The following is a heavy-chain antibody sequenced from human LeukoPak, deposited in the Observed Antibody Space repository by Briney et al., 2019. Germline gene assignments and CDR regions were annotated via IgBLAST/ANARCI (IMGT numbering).Heavy chain of an antibody. Sequence: GGSLRLSCAASGFTFSSYSMNWVRQAPGKGLEWVSSISSSSSYIYYADSVKGRFTISRDNAKNSLYLQMNSLRAEDTAVYYCAKMYYYDSSGYSLAFDIWGQGTMVTVS. CDR1: GFTFSSYS. D-gene: IGHD3-22*01. V-gene: IGHV3-21*01. J-gene: IGHJ3*02. CDR2: ISSSSSYI. CDR3: AKMYYYDSSGYSLAFDI.